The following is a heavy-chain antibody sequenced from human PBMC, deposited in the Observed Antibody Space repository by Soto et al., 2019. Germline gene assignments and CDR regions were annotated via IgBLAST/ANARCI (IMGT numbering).Heavy chain of an antibody. CDR2: ISGSGIST. V-gene: IGHV3-23*01. J-gene: IGHJ6*01. CDR1: GFTFSTYP. Sequence: VGSLRLSCAASGFTFSTYPMSWVRQAPGKGLEWVSGISGSGISTYYTDSVKGRFTISRDNSKNTVFLQMNSLRDEDTAVYYCVKPPVITASYYYYDMDVWGQGTTVTVSS. CDR3: VKPPVITASYYYYDMDV. D-gene: IGHD4-4*01.